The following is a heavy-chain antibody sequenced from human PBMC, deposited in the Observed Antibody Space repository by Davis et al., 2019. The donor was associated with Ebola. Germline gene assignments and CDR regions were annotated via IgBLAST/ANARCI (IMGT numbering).Heavy chain of an antibody. CDR3: ARGHNYTHEY. J-gene: IGHJ4*02. CDR2: VILKSGAT. Sequence: ASVKVSCKASGYTFTDYNIHWMRQAPGQGLEWLGRVILKSGATNYAQKFQGRVTMTRDTSISTVYMELSSLRYDDTAEYYCARGHNYTHEYWGQGTLVTGSP. D-gene: IGHD4-11*01. V-gene: IGHV1-2*06. CDR1: GYTFTDYN.